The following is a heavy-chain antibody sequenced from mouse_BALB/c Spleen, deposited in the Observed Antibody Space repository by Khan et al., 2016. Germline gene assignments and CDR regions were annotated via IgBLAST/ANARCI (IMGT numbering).Heavy chain of an antibody. V-gene: IGHV14-3*02. CDR3: ARSPDDYDVGFAY. CDR1: GFNIKDTY. Sequence: EVQLQESGAELVKPGASVKLSCTASGFNIKDTYMHWVKQRPEQGLEWIGRIDPANGNTKYDPKFPGKATITADTSSNTAYLQLSSLTSEDTAVYYCARSPDDYDVGFAYWGQGTLVTVSA. CDR2: IDPANGNT. J-gene: IGHJ3*01. D-gene: IGHD2-4*01.